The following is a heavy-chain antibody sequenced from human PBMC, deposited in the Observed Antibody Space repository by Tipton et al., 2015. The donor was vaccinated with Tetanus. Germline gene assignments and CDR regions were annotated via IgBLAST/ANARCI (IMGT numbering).Heavy chain of an antibody. Sequence: TLSLTCSVSGGSISSSDHYWGWIRQHPGKGLEWIGYIFYSGSSHYNPSLKSRLSLSVDTSKNQFSLNLNSVTAADTAVYYCARSKGVRLNAFDLWGQGTLVIVSS. V-gene: IGHV4-31*03. CDR3: ARSKGVRLNAFDL. CDR1: GGSISSSDHY. J-gene: IGHJ3*01. CDR2: IFYSGSS. D-gene: IGHD2-21*02.